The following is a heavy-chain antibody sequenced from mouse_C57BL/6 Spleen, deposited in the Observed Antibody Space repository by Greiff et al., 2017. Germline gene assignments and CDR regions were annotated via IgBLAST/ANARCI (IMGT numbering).Heavy chain of an antibody. J-gene: IGHJ3*01. V-gene: IGHV1-72*01. CDR2: IDPNSGGT. CDR3: ASGYGSSYAWFAY. Sequence: VQLQQSGAELVKPGASVKLSCKASGYTFTSYWMHWVKQRPGRGLEWIGRIDPNSGGTKYNEKFKSKATLTVDKPSSTAYMQLSSLTSEDSAVYYCASGYGSSYAWFAYWGQGTLVTVSA. D-gene: IGHD1-1*01. CDR1: GYTFTSYW.